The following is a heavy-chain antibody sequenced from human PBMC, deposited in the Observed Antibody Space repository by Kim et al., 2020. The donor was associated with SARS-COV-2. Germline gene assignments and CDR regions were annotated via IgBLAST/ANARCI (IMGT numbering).Heavy chain of an antibody. J-gene: IGHJ4*02. CDR3: GRHRGHSDFDPLDN. Sequence: SETLSLTCTVSGDSINNHYWSWIRQPPGKRLEWIGYVNYTGSSTYKPSLQSRVNMSVDTSKNQFSLKMTSVTAADTAVYYCGRHRGHSDFDPLDNWGQGSQVTVSS. V-gene: IGHV4-59*08. CDR1: GDSINNHY. CDR2: VNYTGSS. D-gene: IGHD5-12*01.